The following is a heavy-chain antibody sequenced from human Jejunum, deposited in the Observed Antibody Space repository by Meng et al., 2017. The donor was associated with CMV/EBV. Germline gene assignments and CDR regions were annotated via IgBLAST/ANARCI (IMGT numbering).Heavy chain of an antibody. Sequence: QVQLVQSGAEVKKPGASVKISCKASGYTFTAYYMHWVRQAPGQGLEWMGRINPKTGVTNFAHKFQDRVTMTTDTSITTAYMDLNNLKSDDTAVYFCARDRIPGGANWFDPWGQGTLVTVSS. J-gene: IGHJ5*02. D-gene: IGHD2-2*01. CDR1: GYTFTAYY. CDR2: INPKTGVT. V-gene: IGHV1-2*06. CDR3: ARDRIPGGANWFDP.